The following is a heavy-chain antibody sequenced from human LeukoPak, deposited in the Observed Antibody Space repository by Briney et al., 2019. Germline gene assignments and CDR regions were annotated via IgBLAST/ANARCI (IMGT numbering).Heavy chain of an antibody. CDR3: AKDRGGGRDAFDI. J-gene: IGHJ3*02. CDR2: ISRSGDT. CDR1: GDSISSYA. D-gene: IGHD3-10*01. V-gene: IGHV4-59*01. Sequence: PSETLSLTCSVSGDSISSYAWSWIRRPPGKGLEWIGDISRSGDTNYSPSLKSRLTISVDMSKNQFSLKLRSVTAADTADYYCAKDRGGGRDAFDIWGQGTVVTVSS.